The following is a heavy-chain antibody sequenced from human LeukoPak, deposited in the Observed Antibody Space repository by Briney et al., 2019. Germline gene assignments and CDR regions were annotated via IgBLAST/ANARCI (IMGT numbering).Heavy chain of an antibody. V-gene: IGHV3-48*01. J-gene: IGHJ6*03. CDR2: ISSSSSPI. CDR1: GFTFSNYN. D-gene: IGHD3-3*01. Sequence: PGGSLRLSCATSGFTFSNYNMNWVRQAPGKGLEWVSYISSSSSPIYYADSVKGRFTISRDNAKNTLFLQMNSLRAEDTAVYYCAGIFGSNDYYYYLDVWGKGTTVTVSS. CDR3: AGIFGSNDYYYYLDV.